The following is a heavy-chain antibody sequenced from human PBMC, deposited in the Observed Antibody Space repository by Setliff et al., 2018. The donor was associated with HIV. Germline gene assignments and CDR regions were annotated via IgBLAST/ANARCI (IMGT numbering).Heavy chain of an antibody. CDR2: IKSKTDGGTT. CDR1: GSTFSNAW. Sequence: PGGSLRLSCAASGSTFSNAWMSWGRQAPGKGLEWVGRIKSKTDGGTTDYAAPVKGRFTISRDDSKNTLYLQMNSLKTEDTAVYYCTAALQQQVVRWFDPWGQGTLVTVSS. CDR3: TAALQQQVVRWFDP. D-gene: IGHD6-13*01. V-gene: IGHV3-15*01. J-gene: IGHJ5*02.